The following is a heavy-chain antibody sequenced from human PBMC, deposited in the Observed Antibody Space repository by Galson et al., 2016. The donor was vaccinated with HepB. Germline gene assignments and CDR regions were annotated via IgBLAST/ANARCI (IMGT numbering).Heavy chain of an antibody. CDR1: GGTFSSYA. V-gene: IGHV1-69*13. D-gene: IGHD2-2*01. Sequence: SVKVSCKAFGGTFSSYAFNWVRQAPGQGLEWMGGIIPLFGPTNYAQNFQGRVTITADVSTSTLYMELSSLRYEDTAVYYCARDLVGSSRIRCPLGHWGQGTLVTVSS. CDR2: IIPLFGPT. J-gene: IGHJ4*02. CDR3: ARDLVGSSRIRCPLGH.